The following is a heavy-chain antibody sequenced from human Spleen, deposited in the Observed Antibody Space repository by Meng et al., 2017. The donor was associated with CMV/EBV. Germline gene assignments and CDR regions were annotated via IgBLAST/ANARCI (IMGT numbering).Heavy chain of an antibody. V-gene: IGHV1-18*03. CDR2: ISAYNGNT. D-gene: IGHD2-2*02. Sequence: ASVKVSCKASGYTFTSYGISWVRQAPGQGLEWMGWISAYNGNTNYAQKLQGRVTMTTDTSTSTAYMELRSLRSDDMAVYYCARVSYTKWVPIWYGMDVWGQGTTVTVSS. J-gene: IGHJ6*02. CDR3: ARVSYTKWVPIWYGMDV. CDR1: GYTFTSYG.